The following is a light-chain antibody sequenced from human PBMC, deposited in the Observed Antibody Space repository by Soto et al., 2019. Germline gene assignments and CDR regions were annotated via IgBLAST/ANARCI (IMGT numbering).Light chain of an antibody. V-gene: IGKV1-39*01. Sequence: DIQMTQSPSTLSASVGDRATITCRASQSISSYLNWYQQKPGKAPKLLIYAASSLQSGVPSRFSGSGSGTDFTLTISSLQPEDFATYYCQQSYSTPCTFGPGTKVDI. CDR1: QSISSY. CDR2: AAS. J-gene: IGKJ3*01. CDR3: QQSYSTPCT.